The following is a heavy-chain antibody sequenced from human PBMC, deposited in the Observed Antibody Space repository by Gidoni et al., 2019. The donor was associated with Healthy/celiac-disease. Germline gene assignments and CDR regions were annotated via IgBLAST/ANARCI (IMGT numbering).Heavy chain of an antibody. Sequence: QVQLQQWGAGLLKPSKTLSLTCAVYGGSFSGYYWSWIRQPPGKGLEWIGEIKHSGSTNYNPSLKSRVTISVDTSKNQFSLKLSSVTAADTAVYYCARAGESSGWHHRDLWGQGTLVTVSS. CDR1: GGSFSGYY. CDR2: IKHSGST. V-gene: IGHV4-34*01. D-gene: IGHD6-19*01. CDR3: ARAGESSGWHHRDL. J-gene: IGHJ4*02.